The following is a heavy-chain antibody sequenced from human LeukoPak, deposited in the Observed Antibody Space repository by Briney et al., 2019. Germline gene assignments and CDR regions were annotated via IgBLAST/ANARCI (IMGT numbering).Heavy chain of an antibody. Sequence: GGSLRLSRAASGFTFSSYWMSWVRQAPGKGLEWVANIKQDGSEKYYVDSVKGRFTISRDDAKNSLYLQMNSLRAEDTAVYYCANYYDSGPQGDYWGQGTLVTVSS. D-gene: IGHD3-3*01. CDR2: IKQDGSEK. V-gene: IGHV3-7*01. CDR3: ANYYDSGPQGDY. CDR1: GFTFSSYW. J-gene: IGHJ4*02.